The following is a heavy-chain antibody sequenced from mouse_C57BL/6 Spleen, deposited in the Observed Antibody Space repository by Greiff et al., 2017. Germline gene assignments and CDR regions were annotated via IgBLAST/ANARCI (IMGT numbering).Heavy chain of an antibody. V-gene: IGHV1-55*01. CDR1: GYTFTSYW. Sequence: QVQLKQPGAELVKPGASVKMSCKASGYTFTSYWITWVKQRPGQGLEWLGDIYPGSGSTNYNEKFKSKATLTVDTSSSTAYMQICRLTSEDSAVYYCARGYCSSYWFAYWGQGTLVTVSA. J-gene: IGHJ3*01. CDR3: ARGYCSSYWFAY. D-gene: IGHD1-1*01. CDR2: IYPGSGST.